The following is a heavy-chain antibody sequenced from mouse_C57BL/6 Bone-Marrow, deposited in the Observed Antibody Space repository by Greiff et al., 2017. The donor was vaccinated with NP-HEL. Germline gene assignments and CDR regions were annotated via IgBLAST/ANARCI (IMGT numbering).Heavy chain of an antibody. J-gene: IGHJ4*01. V-gene: IGHV5-17*01. CDR2: ISSGSSTI. D-gene: IGHD2-1*01. Sequence: EVKLMESGGGLVKPGGSLKLSCAASGFTFSDYGMHWVRQAPEKGLEWVAYISSGSSTIYYADTVKGRFTISRDNAKNTLFLQMTSLRSEDTAMYYCARGDLLGYAMDYWGQGTSVTVSS. CDR1: GFTFSDYG. CDR3: ARGDLLGYAMDY.